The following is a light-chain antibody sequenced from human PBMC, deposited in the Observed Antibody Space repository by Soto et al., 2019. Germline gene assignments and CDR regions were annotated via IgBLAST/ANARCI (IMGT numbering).Light chain of an antibody. CDR1: TSDVGSYSL. V-gene: IGLV2-23*03. CDR2: EGS. J-gene: IGLJ2*01. CDR3: CSYAGSSALVV. Sequence: QSALTQPASVSGSPGQSITISCTGTTSDVGSYSLISWYQQHPGKAPKLMIYEGSKRRSGVSNRFSGSKSGNTASLTISGLQAEDEADYYCCSYAGSSALVVFGGGTKLTVL.